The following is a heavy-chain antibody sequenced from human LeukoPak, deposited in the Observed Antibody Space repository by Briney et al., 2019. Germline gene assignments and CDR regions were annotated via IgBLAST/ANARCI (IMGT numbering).Heavy chain of an antibody. CDR2: IYYSGST. V-gene: IGHV4-39*07. CDR3: AREPYTVYSGYDSRTFDY. D-gene: IGHD5-12*01. J-gene: IGHJ4*02. Sequence: SETLSLTCTVSGGSISSSSYYWGWIRQPPGKGLERIGSIYYSGSTYYNPSLKSRVTISVDTSKNQFSLKLSSVTAADTAVYYCAREPYTVYSGYDSRTFDYWGQGTLVTVSS. CDR1: GGSISSSSYY.